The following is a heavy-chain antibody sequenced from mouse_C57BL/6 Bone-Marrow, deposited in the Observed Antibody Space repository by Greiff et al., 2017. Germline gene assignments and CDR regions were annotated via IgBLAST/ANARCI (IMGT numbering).Heavy chain of an antibody. Sequence: VQLKQSGAELVRPGASVTLSCKASGYTFTDYEMHWVKQTPVHGLEWIGAIDPETGGTAYNQKFKGKAILTADKSSSTAYMELRSLTSEDSAVYYCTRRSNPFDYWGQGTTLTVSS. CDR2: IDPETGGT. V-gene: IGHV1-15*01. CDR3: TRRSNPFDY. J-gene: IGHJ2*01. CDR1: GYTFTDYE. D-gene: IGHD2-5*01.